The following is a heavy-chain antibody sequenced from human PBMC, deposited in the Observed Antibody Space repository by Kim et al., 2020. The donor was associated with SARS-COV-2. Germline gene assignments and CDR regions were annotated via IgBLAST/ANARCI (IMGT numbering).Heavy chain of an antibody. CDR2: IYYSGST. Sequence: SETLSLTCTVSGGSISSYYWSWIRQPPGKGLEWIGYIYYSGSTNYNPSLKSRVTISVDTSKNQFSLKLSSVTAADTAVYYCARDKSFDYWGQGTLVTVSS. CDR1: GGSISSYY. V-gene: IGHV4-59*13. CDR3: ARDKSFDY. J-gene: IGHJ4*02.